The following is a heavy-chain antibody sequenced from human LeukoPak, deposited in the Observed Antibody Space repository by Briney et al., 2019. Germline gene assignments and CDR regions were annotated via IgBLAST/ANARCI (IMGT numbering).Heavy chain of an antibody. CDR3: AKDRAYGQFLWGNDY. CDR2: IRNDGSDK. CDR1: GFIFNTYG. V-gene: IGHV3-30*02. Sequence: TGGSLRLSCAASGFIFNTYGMHWVRQAPGKGLEWVAFIRNDGSDKYYAVSVKGRFTISRDNSKNTLYLQMNSLRVEDTALCYCAKDRAYGQFLWGNDYWGQGTLVTVSS. J-gene: IGHJ4*02. D-gene: IGHD2-21*01.